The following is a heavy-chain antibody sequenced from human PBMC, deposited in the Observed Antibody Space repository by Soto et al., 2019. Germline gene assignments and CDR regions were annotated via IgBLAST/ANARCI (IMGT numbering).Heavy chain of an antibody. D-gene: IGHD3-9*01. V-gene: IGHV4-59*08. CDR1: GGSISSYY. CDR3: AITSGDILTGYHFDY. CDR2: IYYSGST. Sequence: QVQLQESGPGLVKPSETLSLTCTVSGGSISSYYWSWIRQPPGKGLEWIGYIYYSGSTNYNPSLKGRVTISVDAAKSQFSLKLSSVTAADTAVYYCAITSGDILTGYHFDYWGQGTLVTVSS. J-gene: IGHJ4*02.